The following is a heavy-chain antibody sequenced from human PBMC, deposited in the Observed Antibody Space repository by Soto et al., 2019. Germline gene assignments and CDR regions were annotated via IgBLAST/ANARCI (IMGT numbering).Heavy chain of an antibody. V-gene: IGHV3-30*18. CDR2: ISYDGSNK. CDR3: AKSRGRYDILEYYFDY. CDR1: GFTFSSYG. Sequence: GESLKISCAASGFTFSSYGMHWVRQAPGKGLEWVAVISYDGSNKYYADSVKGRFTISRDNSKNTLYLQMNSLRAEDTAVYYCAKSRGRYDILEYYFDYWGQGTLVTVSS. J-gene: IGHJ4*02. D-gene: IGHD3-9*01.